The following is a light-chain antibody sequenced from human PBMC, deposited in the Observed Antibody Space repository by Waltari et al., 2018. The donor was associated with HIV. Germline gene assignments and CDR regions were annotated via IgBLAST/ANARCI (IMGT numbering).Light chain of an antibody. J-gene: IGKJ4*01. V-gene: IGKV3-15*01. CDR3: QQYYDWPLT. CDR1: QSVYSN. CDR2: GVS. Sequence: EIVMTQSPVTLSVSPGERATLSCRASQSVYSNLAWYQQKPGQAPRLVIYGVSTRATGIPARFSGSGSGTEFTLTISSLQSEDFALYYCQQYYDWPLTFGGGTKVEIK.